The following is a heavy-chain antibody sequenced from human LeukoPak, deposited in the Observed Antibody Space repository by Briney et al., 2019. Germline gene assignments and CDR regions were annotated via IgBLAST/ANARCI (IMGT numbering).Heavy chain of an antibody. CDR1: GGTFSSYA. J-gene: IGHJ4*02. CDR3: ASLSRDGYQNNDY. Sequence: SVKVSCKASGGTFSSYAISWVRQAPGQGLEWMGGIIPIFGTANYAQKFQGRVTITADKSTSTAYMELSSLRSEDTAVYYCASLSRDGYQNNDYWGQGTLVTVSS. V-gene: IGHV1-69*06. CDR2: IIPIFGTA. D-gene: IGHD5-24*01.